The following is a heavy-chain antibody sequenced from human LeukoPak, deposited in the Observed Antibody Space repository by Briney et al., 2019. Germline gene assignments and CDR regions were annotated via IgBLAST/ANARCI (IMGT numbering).Heavy chain of an antibody. CDR1: GYTLTELS. Sequence: ASVKVSCTFSGYTLTELSMHWVRQAPGKGLEWMGGFDPEDGETIYAQKFQGRVTMTEDTSTDTAYMELSSPRSEDTAVYYCATDGQLNYYYGMDVWGQGTTVTVSS. J-gene: IGHJ6*02. D-gene: IGHD2-2*01. CDR3: ATDGQLNYYYGMDV. CDR2: FDPEDGET. V-gene: IGHV1-24*01.